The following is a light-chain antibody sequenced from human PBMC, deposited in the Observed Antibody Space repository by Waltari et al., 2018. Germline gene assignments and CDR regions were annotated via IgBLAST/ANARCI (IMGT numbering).Light chain of an antibody. CDR2: AAS. CDR1: QNIANY. V-gene: IGKV1-39*01. CDR3: QQSSASPYT. J-gene: IGKJ2*01. Sequence: DIQMTQSPSFLSASVGDRVIITCRASQNIANYLNWYQQKPGTAPKLLIVAASKLQTGVPSRFSGSGSGRDFTLTISGLQVEDFAIFYCQQSSASPYTFGQGTKIEMK.